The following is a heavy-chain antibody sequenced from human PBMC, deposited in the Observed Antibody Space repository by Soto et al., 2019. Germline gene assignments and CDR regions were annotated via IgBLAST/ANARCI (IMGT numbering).Heavy chain of an antibody. V-gene: IGHV4-4*02. CDR3: ASRDPGTSVDY. Sequence: SETLSLTCAVSGGSFTSNNWWLWVRQPPGQGLEWIGEIYRTGSTNYNPSLKSRVTISLDKSENQFSLKVTSLTAADTAVYYCASRDPGTSVDYWGQGTLVTVSS. CDR2: IYRTGST. CDR1: GGSFTSNNW. D-gene: IGHD1-7*01. J-gene: IGHJ4*02.